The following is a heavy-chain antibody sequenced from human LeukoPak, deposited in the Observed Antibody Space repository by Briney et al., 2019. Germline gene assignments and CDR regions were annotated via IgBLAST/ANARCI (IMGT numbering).Heavy chain of an antibody. CDR3: AKEVGWFNAFDV. Sequence: GRSARLSCTASGFTFSSFGMHWVRQAPGKGLEWVTAISSVGHTNKSADSVKGRFTISRDNSKNTLYLQMHSLREDDTAVYYCAKEVGWFNAFDVWGQGTMVTVSS. CDR1: GFTFSSFG. D-gene: IGHD3-10*01. V-gene: IGHV3-30*18. J-gene: IGHJ3*01. CDR2: ISSVGHTN.